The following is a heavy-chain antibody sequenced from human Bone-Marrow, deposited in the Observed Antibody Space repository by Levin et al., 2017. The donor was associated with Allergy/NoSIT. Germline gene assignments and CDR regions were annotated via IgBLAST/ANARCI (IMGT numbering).Heavy chain of an antibody. CDR3: AKVRGSSGWSHFYARDA. J-gene: IGHJ6*02. CDR2: ISGSGDTT. Sequence: GESLKISCATSGFTFGTYAMRWVRQAPGKGLEWVSHISGSGDTTYYGDSVKGRFTISRDNSKNTLDLQMNSLKAEDTAIYYCAKVRGSSGWSHFYARDAWGQGTTVTVS. CDR1: GFTFGTYA. D-gene: IGHD3-22*01. V-gene: IGHV3-23*01.